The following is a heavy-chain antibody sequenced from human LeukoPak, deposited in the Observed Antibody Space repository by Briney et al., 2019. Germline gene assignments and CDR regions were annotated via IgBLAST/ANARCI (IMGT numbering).Heavy chain of an antibody. V-gene: IGHV1-69*13. CDR3: ARGKDIDAGSYLAPLDY. CDR1: GGTFSSCA. J-gene: IGHJ4*02. CDR2: IIPIFGTA. Sequence: ASVKVSCEASGGTFSSCAISWVRQAPGQGLEWMGGIIPIFGTANYAQKFQGRVTITADESTSTAYMELSSLRSEDTAVYYCARGKDIDAGSYLAPLDYWGQGTLVTVSS. D-gene: IGHD1-26*01.